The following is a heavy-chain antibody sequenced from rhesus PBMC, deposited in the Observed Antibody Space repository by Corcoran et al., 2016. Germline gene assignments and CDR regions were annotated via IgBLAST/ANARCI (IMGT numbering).Heavy chain of an antibody. Sequence: QVQLQESGPGLVKPSETLALTCAVTGVSLSGTYCTWIRQSPGKGLEWIGYIFGNSESTSYNPSRGGRITISKDTSQNQFSLILTSVTAEDTAVYYFARDAISFDVWGRGVLVTVSS. CDR1: GVSLSGTY. CDR2: IFGNSEST. J-gene: IGHJ5-2*02. V-gene: IGHV4-147*01. CDR3: ARDAISFDV.